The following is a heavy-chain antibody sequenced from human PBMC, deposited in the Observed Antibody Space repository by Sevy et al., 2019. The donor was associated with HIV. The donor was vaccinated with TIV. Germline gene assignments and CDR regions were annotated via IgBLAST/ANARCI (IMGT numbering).Heavy chain of an antibody. V-gene: IGHV3-33*01. CDR3: ARDLEEWELRYLGY. CDR2: IWYGGKNA. CDR1: GFTFSNFG. D-gene: IGHD1-26*01. Sequence: GGSLRLSCAASGFTFSNFGTHWARQVPGGGLEWVAIIWYGGKNAYYADSVKGRFTISRDNSKNTLYLQMNNLRAEDTAVYYCARDLEEWELRYLGYWGQGTLVTVSS. J-gene: IGHJ4*02.